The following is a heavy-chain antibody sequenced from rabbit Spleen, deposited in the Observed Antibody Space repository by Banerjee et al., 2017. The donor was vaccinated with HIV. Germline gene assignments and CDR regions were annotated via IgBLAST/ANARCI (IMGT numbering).Heavy chain of an antibody. CDR1: GVSFSGNSY. CDR2: IDAGSSGFT. D-gene: IGHD1-1*01. V-gene: IGHV1S40*01. Sequence: LEESGGDLVKPGASLTLTCIASGVSFSGNSYMCWVRQAPGKGLEWIACIDAGSSGFTYFANWAKGRFTISKTSSTTVTLQMTSLTAADTATYFCARDSSSSFSSYGMDLWGPGTLVTVS. CDR3: ARDSSSSFSSYGMDL. J-gene: IGHJ6*01.